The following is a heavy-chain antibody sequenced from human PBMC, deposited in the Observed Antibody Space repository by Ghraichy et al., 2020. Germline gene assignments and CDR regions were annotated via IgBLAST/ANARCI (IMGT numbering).Heavy chain of an antibody. J-gene: IGHJ4*02. CDR3: VRTFYNSPDN. CDR2: FNTDGSST. V-gene: IGHV3-74*01. Sequence: GESLNISCAASGFTFSSYWMHWVRQAPGKGLVCFSRFNTDGSSTTYADSVKGRFTISRDNAKNTLFLQMNSLRAEDTAVYYCVRTFYNSPDNWGQGTLVTVSS. CDR1: GFTFSSYW. D-gene: IGHD3-10*01.